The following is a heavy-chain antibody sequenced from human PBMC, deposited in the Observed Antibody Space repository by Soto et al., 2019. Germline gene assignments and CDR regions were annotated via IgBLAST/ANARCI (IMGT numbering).Heavy chain of an antibody. CDR3: ARLGEGYTYDSSGYYYY. V-gene: IGHV1-69*06. CDR2: IIPIFGTA. J-gene: IGHJ4*02. CDR1: GGTFSSYA. Sequence: QVQLVQSGAEVKKPGSSVKVSCKASGGTFSSYAISWVRQAPGQGLEWMGWIIPIFGTANYAQKFQGRVTITADKSTSTAYMELSSLRSEDTAVYYCARLGEGYTYDSSGYYYYWGQGTLVTVSS. D-gene: IGHD3-22*01.